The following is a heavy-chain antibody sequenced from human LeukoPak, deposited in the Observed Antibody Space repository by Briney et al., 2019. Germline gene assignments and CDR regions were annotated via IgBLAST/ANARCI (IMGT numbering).Heavy chain of an antibody. V-gene: IGHV3-21*01. J-gene: IGHJ5*02. CDR2: ISSSSSYI. D-gene: IGHD3-10*01. CDR1: GFTFSSYA. CDR3: ARGPYGSGFLNWFDP. Sequence: GGSLRLSCAASGFTFSSYAMSWVRQAPGKGLEWVSSISSSSSYIYYADSVKGRFTISRDNAKNSLYLQMNSLRAEDTAVYYCARGPYGSGFLNWFDPWGQGTLVTVSS.